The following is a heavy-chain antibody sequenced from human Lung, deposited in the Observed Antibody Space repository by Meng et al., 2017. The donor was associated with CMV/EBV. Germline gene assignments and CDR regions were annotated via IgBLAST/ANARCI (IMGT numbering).Heavy chain of an antibody. V-gene: IGHV3-21*01. CDR1: EFSFSPYG. Sequence: CAASEFSFSPYGMTWVRQVPGKGLEWVSSISSSSSYISYADSVKGRFAISRDNAKNSLFLLMDSLRAEDTAVYYCARIPVAGSWHFDLWGRGTLVTVSS. CDR2: ISSSSSYI. D-gene: IGHD6-13*01. J-gene: IGHJ2*01. CDR3: ARIPVAGSWHFDL.